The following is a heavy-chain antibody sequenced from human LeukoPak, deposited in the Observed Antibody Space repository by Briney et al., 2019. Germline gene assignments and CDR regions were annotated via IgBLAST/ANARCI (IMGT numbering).Heavy chain of an antibody. Sequence: PGGSLRLSCAASGXTFSSYEMNWVPQAPGKGLEWVSYISSSGSTIYYADSVKGRFTISRDNAKNSLYLQMNSLRAEDTAVYYCASGDPQGGTWYLDYWGQGTLVTVSS. CDR1: GXTFSSYE. CDR2: ISSSGSTI. CDR3: ASGDPQGGTWYLDY. D-gene: IGHD7-27*01. V-gene: IGHV3-48*03. J-gene: IGHJ4*02.